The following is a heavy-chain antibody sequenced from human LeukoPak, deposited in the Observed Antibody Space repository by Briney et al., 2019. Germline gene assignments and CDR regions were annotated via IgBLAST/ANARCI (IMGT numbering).Heavy chain of an antibody. CDR2: ISYDGSNT. Sequence: GGSLRLSCAASGFTFSSYAMHWLRQAPGKGLEWVAVISYDGSNTYYADSVKGRLTISRDNSKNTLYVQMKSLRAEDTAVYYCARAERGEYSRYDYGMYLWGKGTTVTVPS. D-gene: IGHD5-12*01. CDR1: GFTFSSYA. CDR3: ARAERGEYSRYDYGMYL. V-gene: IGHV3-30*04. J-gene: IGHJ6*04.